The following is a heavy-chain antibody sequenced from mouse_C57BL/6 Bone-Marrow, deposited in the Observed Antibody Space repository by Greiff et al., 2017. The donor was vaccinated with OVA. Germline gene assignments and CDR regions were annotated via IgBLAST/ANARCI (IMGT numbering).Heavy chain of an antibody. V-gene: IGHV1-64*01. CDR2: IHPNSGST. D-gene: IGHD1-1*01. CDR1: GYTFTSYW. CDR3: ARYYGSSYFYWYFDV. Sequence: QVQLQQPGAELVKPGASVKLSCKASGYTFTSYWMHWVKQRPGQGLEWIGMIHPNSGSTNYNEKFKSKATLTVDKSSSTAYMQLSSLTSEDSAVYYCARYYGSSYFYWYFDVWGTGTTVTVSS. J-gene: IGHJ1*03.